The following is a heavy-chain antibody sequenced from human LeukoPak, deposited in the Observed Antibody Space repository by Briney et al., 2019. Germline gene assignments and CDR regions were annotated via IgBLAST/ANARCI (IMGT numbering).Heavy chain of an antibody. J-gene: IGHJ3*02. CDR1: GDSISSYF. V-gene: IGHV4-59*08. Sequence: SETLSLSCTVPGDSISSYFWSWIRQPTGKGLEWIGYNSGNTNYNTSLKSRVTISVDTSKNQFSLKLSSVTAADTAVYYCARGRGYGGNYLRAFDIWGQGTMVTVSS. CDR3: ARGRGYGGNYLRAFDI. D-gene: IGHD4/OR15-4a*01. CDR2: NSGNT.